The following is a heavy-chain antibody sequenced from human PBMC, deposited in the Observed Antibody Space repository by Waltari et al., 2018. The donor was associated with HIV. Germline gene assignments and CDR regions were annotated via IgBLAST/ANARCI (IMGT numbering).Heavy chain of an antibody. D-gene: IGHD2-2*01. CDR1: GASFCGYY. CDR3: ARGSIVLVPAATNYFDY. Sequence: QVQLQQWGAGLLKPSANLSLTCAVYGASFCGYYWTWIRQPPGKGLEWIGEINHRGSTNYNPSLKSRVTISVDTSKNQFSLKLSSVTAADTAVYYCARGSIVLVPAATNYFDYWGQGTLVTVSS. CDR2: INHRGST. V-gene: IGHV4-34*01. J-gene: IGHJ4*02.